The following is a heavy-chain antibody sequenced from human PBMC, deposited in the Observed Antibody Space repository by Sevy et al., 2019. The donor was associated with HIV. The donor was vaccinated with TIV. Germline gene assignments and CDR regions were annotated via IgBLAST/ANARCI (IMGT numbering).Heavy chain of an antibody. J-gene: IGHJ5*02. CDR1: GFTFTYYT. Sequence: ASVKVSCRPSGFTFTYYTIHWVRQAPGQRLEWTGWINPGNGNTRYSQKFQGRVSITTDTSATTSYMALSSLRPEDTAVYYCATSPGGTKHFNPWGQGTRVTVSS. D-gene: IGHD2-15*01. V-gene: IGHV1-3*01. CDR2: INPGNGNT. CDR3: ATSPGGTKHFNP.